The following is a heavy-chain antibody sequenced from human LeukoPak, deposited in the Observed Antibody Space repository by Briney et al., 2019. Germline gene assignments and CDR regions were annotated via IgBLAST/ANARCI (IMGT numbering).Heavy chain of an antibody. CDR3: ARDITGTTGLGVDAFDI. Sequence: GASVKVSCKASGYTFTGYYMHWVRQAPGQGLEWMGWINPNSGGTNYAQKFQCWVTMTRDTSISTAYMELSRLRSDDTAVYYCARDITGTTGLGVDAFDIWGQGTMVTVSS. CDR2: INPNSGGT. J-gene: IGHJ3*02. D-gene: IGHD1-20*01. V-gene: IGHV1-2*04. CDR1: GYTFTGYY.